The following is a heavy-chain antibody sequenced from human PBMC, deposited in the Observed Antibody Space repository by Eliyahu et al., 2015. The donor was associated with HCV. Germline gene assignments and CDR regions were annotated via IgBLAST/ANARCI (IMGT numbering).Heavy chain of an antibody. D-gene: IGHD6-19*01. J-gene: IGHJ3*02. CDR1: GXXFSSXA. CDR3: ARDEDSSGWDRVLAFDI. V-gene: IGHV1-69*01. Sequence: QVQLVQSGAEVKKPGSSXKVSCKASGXXFSSXAISXVRQAPGQGLEWMGGXIXIFGTANYAQKFQGRVTITADESTSTAYMELSSLRSEDTAVYYCARDEDSSGWDRVLAFDIWGQGTMVTVSS. CDR2: XIXIFGTA.